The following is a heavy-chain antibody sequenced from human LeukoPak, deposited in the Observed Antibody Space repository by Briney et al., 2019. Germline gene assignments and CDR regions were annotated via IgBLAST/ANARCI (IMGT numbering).Heavy chain of an antibody. J-gene: IGHJ4*02. D-gene: IGHD3-22*01. Sequence: PGGSLRLSCAASGFTFSDYYMSWIRQAPGKGLEWVSYISSSGSTIYYADSVKGRFTLSRDNAKNSLYLQMNSLRAEDTAVYYCARPEGSGYYYFDYWGQGTLVTVSS. CDR1: GFTFSDYY. CDR2: ISSSGSTI. V-gene: IGHV3-11*01. CDR3: ARPEGSGYYYFDY.